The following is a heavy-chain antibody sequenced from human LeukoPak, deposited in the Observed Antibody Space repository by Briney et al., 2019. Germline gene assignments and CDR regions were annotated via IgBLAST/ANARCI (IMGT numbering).Heavy chain of an antibody. CDR2: ICYSGST. V-gene: IGHV4-39*01. Sequence: SETLSLTCTVSGGSISSSSYYWGWIRQPPGKGLEWIGSICYSGSTYYNPSLKSRVTISVDTSKNQFSLKLSSVTAADTAVYYSASNRYSSGWKYFDYWGQGTLVTVSS. CDR1: GGSISSSSYY. CDR3: ASNRYSSGWKYFDY. J-gene: IGHJ4*02. D-gene: IGHD6-19*01.